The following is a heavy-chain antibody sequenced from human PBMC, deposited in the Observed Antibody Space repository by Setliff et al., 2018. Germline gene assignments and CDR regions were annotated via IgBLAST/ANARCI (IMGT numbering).Heavy chain of an antibody. D-gene: IGHD6-13*01. V-gene: IGHV4-4*07. CDR3: ARDPPGSPHFDY. CDR1: GGSISSHY. CDR2: IYTSGST. J-gene: IGHJ4*02. Sequence: SETLSLTCTVSGGSISSHYWSWIRQPAGKGLEWIGHIYTSGSTNYNPSLKSRVTISVDTSKNQFSLKLSSVTAADTAVYYCARDPPGSPHFDYWGQGTLVTVSS.